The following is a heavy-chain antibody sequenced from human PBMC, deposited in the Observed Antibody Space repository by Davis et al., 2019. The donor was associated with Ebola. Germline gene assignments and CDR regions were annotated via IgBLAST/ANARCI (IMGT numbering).Heavy chain of an antibody. CDR2: LNSDGSGT. CDR3: ARESGWQQLVNP. D-gene: IGHD6-13*01. Sequence: PGGSLRLSCAASGFAFRRYWMHWVRQAPGKGLVWVSRLNSDGSGTNYPDSVKGRFTISRDNAKNTLYLQMNSLRAEDTAVYYCARESGWQQLVNPWGQGTLVTVSS. J-gene: IGHJ5*02. V-gene: IGHV3-74*01. CDR1: GFAFRRYW.